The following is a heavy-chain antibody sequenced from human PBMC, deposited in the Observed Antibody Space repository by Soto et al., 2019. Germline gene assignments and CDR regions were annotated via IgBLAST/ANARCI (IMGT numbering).Heavy chain of an antibody. V-gene: IGHV1-3*05. D-gene: IGHD1-26*01. CDR1: GYTFTTYA. Sequence: QVQLVQSGAVEKKPGASVKVSCKASGYTFTTYAMHWVRQAPGQRLEWMGWINAGNGNTKYSQKFQGRVTITRDTAASTAYMERRRLRSEDTAVYYCARLGLSGSYDVEREDYWGQGTLVTFSS. CDR3: ARLGLSGSYDVEREDY. CDR2: INAGNGNT. J-gene: IGHJ4*02.